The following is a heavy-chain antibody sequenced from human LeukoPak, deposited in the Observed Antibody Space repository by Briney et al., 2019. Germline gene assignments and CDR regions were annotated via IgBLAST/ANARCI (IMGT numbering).Heavy chain of an antibody. V-gene: IGHV4-34*01. CDR3: SRENGAFSPFGY. J-gene: IGHJ4*02. CDR1: GGSFSGYY. D-gene: IGHD2-8*01. Sequence: SETLSLTCAVYGGSFSGYYWSWIRQPPGKGLEWIGEINHSGNTNYNPSLKSRVTMALDKSKNHLSLNLTSVTAADTAVYYCSRENGAFSPFGYWGQGTLVTVPS. CDR2: INHSGNT.